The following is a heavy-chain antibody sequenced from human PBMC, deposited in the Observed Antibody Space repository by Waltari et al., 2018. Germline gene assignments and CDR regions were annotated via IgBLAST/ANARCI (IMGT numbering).Heavy chain of an antibody. CDR2: VDHRGST. CDR3: ARGTKYYYNYYYMGV. J-gene: IGHJ6*03. CDR1: SGSFSGYY. V-gene: IGHV4-34*01. Sequence: QVQLQQWGAGLLKPLETLSLTCAVYSGSFSGYYWTWIRQPPGKGLEWIGDVDHRGSTNYNPSLKSRVTISIDTSKNQFSLQLTSVTAADTALYYCARGTKYYYNYYYMGVWGTGTTVTVSS.